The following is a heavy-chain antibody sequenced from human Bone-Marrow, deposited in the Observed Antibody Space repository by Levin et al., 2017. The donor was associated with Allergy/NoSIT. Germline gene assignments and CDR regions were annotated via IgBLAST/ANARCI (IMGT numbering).Heavy chain of an antibody. CDR2: IYYSGST. CDR1: GGSISSGGYY. Sequence: SQTLSLTCTVSGGSISSGGYYWSWIRQHPGKGLEWIGYIYYSGSTYYNPSLKSRVTISVDTSKNQFSLKLSSVTAADTAVYYCARGGLSYFDYWGQGTLVTVSS. J-gene: IGHJ4*02. V-gene: IGHV4-31*03. CDR3: ARGGLSYFDY. D-gene: IGHD3-10*01.